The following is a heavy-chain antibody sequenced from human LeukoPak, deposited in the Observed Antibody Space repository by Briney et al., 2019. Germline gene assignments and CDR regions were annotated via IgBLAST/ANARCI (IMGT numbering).Heavy chain of an antibody. V-gene: IGHV4-59*08. Sequence: SETLSLTCTVSGGSISSYYWSWIRQPPGKGLEWIGYIYYSGSTNYNPSLKSRVTISVDTSKSQFSLRLSSVTAADTAVYYCARHGVAAAGINFGYWGQGTLVTVSS. J-gene: IGHJ4*02. D-gene: IGHD6-13*01. CDR1: GGSISSYY. CDR3: ARHGVAAAGINFGY. CDR2: IYYSGST.